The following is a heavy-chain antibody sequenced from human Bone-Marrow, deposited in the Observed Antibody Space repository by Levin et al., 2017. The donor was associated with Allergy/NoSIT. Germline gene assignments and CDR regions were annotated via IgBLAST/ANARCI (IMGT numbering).Heavy chain of an antibody. D-gene: IGHD3-10*01. CDR2: ISGSGGST. CDR3: AKDHRPLRFGWFDP. CDR1: GFTFSSYA. Sequence: GESLKISCAASGFTFSSYAMSWVRQAPGKGLEWVSAISGSGGSTYYADSVKGRFTISRDNSKNTLYLQMNSLRAEDTAVYYCAKDHRPLRFGWFDPWGQGTLVTVSS. V-gene: IGHV3-23*01. J-gene: IGHJ5*02.